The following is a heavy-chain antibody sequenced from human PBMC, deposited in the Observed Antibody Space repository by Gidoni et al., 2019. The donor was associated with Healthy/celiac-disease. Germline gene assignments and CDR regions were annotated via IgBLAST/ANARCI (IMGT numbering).Heavy chain of an antibody. J-gene: IGHJ4*02. CDR1: GGSISSYY. CDR2: IYYSGSN. D-gene: IGHD3-3*01. V-gene: IGHV4-59*01. CDR3: ARVGTYDFWSGYFYYFDY. Sequence: QVQLQESGPGLVKPSESLSLTCTVSGGSISSYYWSWIRQPPGKGLEWIGYIYYSGSNNYNPSRKSRVTISVDTSKNQFSLKLSSVTAADTAVYYCARVGTYDFWSGYFYYFDYWGQGTLVTVSS.